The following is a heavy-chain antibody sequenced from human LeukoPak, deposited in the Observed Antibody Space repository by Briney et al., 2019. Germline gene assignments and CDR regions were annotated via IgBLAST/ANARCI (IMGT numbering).Heavy chain of an antibody. Sequence: ASVKVSCKASGYTFTGYYMYWVRQAPGQGLEWMGWINPNSGGTNYAQKFQGRVTMTRDTSISTAYMELSRLRSDDTAVYYCAREGLSIVGATTGFDYWGQGTLVTVSS. D-gene: IGHD1-26*01. V-gene: IGHV1-2*02. CDR2: INPNSGGT. J-gene: IGHJ4*02. CDR1: GYTFTGYY. CDR3: AREGLSIVGATTGFDY.